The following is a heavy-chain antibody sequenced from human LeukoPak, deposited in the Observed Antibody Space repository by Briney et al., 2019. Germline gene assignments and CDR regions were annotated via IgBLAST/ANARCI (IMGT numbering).Heavy chain of an antibody. Sequence: GGSLRPSCAASGLTFSRYGMHWVRQAPGKWLGWVAVVSFEGSNKYYADSVKGRFTISRDNSKNTLSLQMNSLRAEDTAVYYCAKDMGYYYGSGSYPPENDYWGQGTLVTASS. D-gene: IGHD3-10*01. V-gene: IGHV3-30*18. J-gene: IGHJ4*02. CDR3: AKDMGYYYGSGSYPPENDY. CDR2: VSFEGSNK. CDR1: GLTFSRYG.